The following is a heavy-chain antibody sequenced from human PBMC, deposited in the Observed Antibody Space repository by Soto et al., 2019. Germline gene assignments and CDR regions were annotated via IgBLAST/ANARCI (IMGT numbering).Heavy chain of an antibody. Sequence: QITLKESGPTLVKPTQTLTLTCTFSGFSLSTSGVGVGWIRRPPGKALEGLGLIYWDDDKRYSPSLKGRPTITKDTSKNQVVLTMPNMDPVDTATYYCAHSRYGSGDRYGMDVWGQGTTVTVSS. D-gene: IGHD3-10*01. CDR3: AHSRYGSGDRYGMDV. J-gene: IGHJ6*02. V-gene: IGHV2-5*02. CDR2: IYWDDDK. CDR1: GFSLSTSGVG.